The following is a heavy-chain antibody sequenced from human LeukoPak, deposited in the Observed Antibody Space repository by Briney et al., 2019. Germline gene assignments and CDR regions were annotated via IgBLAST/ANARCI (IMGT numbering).Heavy chain of an antibody. V-gene: IGHV3-21*01. Sequence: GGSLRLTCAASGFTFSNHTMNWVRQAPGKGLEWVSSISSRSSNIYYTRSMKGRFTISRDNAKNSLYLQMSSLRAEDTAVYYCARAQVVPAAIDYWGQGTLVTVSS. J-gene: IGHJ4*02. D-gene: IGHD2-2*01. CDR3: ARAQVVPAAIDY. CDR1: GFTFSNHT. CDR2: ISSRSSNI.